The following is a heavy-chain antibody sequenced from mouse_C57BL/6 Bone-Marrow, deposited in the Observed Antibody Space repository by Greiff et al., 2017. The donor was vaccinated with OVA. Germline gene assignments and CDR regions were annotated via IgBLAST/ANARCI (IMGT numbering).Heavy chain of an antibody. CDR1: GYTFTDYY. CDR3: ARGGSNYSYGYFDV. CDR2: INPNNGGT. D-gene: IGHD2-5*01. J-gene: IGHJ1*03. Sequence: EVQLQQSGPELVKPGASVKISCKASGYTFTDYYMNWVKQSHGKSLEWIGDINPNNGGTSYNQKFKGKATLTVDKSSSTAYMELRSLTSEDSAVYYCARGGSNYSYGYFDVWGTGTTVTVSS. V-gene: IGHV1-26*01.